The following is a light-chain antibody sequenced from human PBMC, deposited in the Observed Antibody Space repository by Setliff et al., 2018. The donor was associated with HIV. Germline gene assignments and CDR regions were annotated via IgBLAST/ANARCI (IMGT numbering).Light chain of an antibody. CDR1: NIGSKS. V-gene: IGLV3-21*04. CDR2: FDS. CDR3: QVWDTSSDRGV. J-gene: IGLJ3*02. Sequence: SYELTQSPSVSVAPGKTARITCGGYNIGSKSAHWHQQKPGQAPMLVISFDSGRPSGIPERFSGSNSGNTATLTISRVDAGDEADYYCQVWDTSSDRGVFGGGTKVTVL.